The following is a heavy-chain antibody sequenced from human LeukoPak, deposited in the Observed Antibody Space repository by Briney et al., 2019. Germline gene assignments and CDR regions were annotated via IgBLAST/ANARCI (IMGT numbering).Heavy chain of an antibody. V-gene: IGHV3-49*03. Sequence: GGSLRLSCTASGFTFGDYAMSWFRQAPGKGLEWVGFIRSKAYGGTTEYAASVNGRFTISRDDSKSIAYLQMNSLKTEDTAVYYCTNHYYDSSGYYYGRFDPWGQGTLVSVSS. CDR3: TNHYYDSSGYYYGRFDP. J-gene: IGHJ5*02. CDR2: IRSKAYGGTT. CDR1: GFTFGDYA. D-gene: IGHD3-22*01.